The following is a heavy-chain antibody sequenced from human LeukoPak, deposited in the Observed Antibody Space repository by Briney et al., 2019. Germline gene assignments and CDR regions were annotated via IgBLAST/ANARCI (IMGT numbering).Heavy chain of an antibody. V-gene: IGHV3-13*01. CDR1: GFTFSSYD. J-gene: IGHJ1*01. CDR3: ARGPLTTVVTKYFQH. CDR2: IGTAGDT. D-gene: IGHD4-23*01. Sequence: GGSLRLSCAASGFTFSSYDMHWVRQATGKGLEWVSAIGTAGDTYYPGSVKGRFTISRENAKNSLYLQMNSLRAGGTAVYYCARGPLTTVVTKYFQHWGQGTLVTVSS.